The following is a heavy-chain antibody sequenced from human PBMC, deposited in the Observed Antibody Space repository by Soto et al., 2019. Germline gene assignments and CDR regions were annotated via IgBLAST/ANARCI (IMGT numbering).Heavy chain of an antibody. J-gene: IGHJ6*03. CDR3: ARGRYSSGWYSSNYMDV. V-gene: IGHV3-13*01. CDR2: IGTAGDT. CDR1: GFTFSSYD. D-gene: IGHD6-19*01. Sequence: GGSLRLSCAASGFTFSSYDMHWVRQATGKGLEWVSAIGTAGDTYYPGSVKGRFTISRENAKNSLYLQMNSLRAGDTAVYYCARGRYSSGWYSSNYMDVWGKGTTVTVSS.